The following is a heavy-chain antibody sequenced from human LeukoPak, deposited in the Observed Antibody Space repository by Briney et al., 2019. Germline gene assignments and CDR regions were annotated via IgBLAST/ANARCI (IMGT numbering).Heavy chain of an antibody. CDR3: ARDYRITMVRGVIYDY. CDR2: IKQDGSEK. D-gene: IGHD3-10*01. Sequence: GGSLRLSCAASGFTFSSYWMSWVRQAPGKGLEWVANIKQDGSEKYYVDSVKGRFTISRDNAKNSLYLQMNSLRAEDTAVYYCARDYRITMVRGVIYDYWGQGTLVTVSS. J-gene: IGHJ4*02. V-gene: IGHV3-7*01. CDR1: GFTFSSYW.